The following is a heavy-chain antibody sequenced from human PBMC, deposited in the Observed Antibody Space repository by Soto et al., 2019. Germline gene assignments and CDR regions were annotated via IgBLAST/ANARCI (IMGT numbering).Heavy chain of an antibody. J-gene: IGHJ5*02. CDR2: ISAYNGNT. CDR1: GYTFTSYG. CDR3: ARDAGITMVRGVMPGGET. D-gene: IGHD3-10*01. V-gene: IGHV1-18*01. Sequence: QVQLVQSGAEVKKPGASVKVSCKASGYTFTSYGISWVRQAPGQGPEWMGWISAYNGNTNYAQKLQGRVTVTTDTSTSTAYMELRSLRSDDTAVYYCARDAGITMVRGVMPGGETWGQGTLVTVSS.